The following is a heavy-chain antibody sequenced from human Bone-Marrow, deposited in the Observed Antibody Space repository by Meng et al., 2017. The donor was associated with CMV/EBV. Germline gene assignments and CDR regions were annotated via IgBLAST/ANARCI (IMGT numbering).Heavy chain of an antibody. D-gene: IGHD3-10*01. CDR2: MNPNSGNT. CDR3: ARNIGFGELFYDAFDI. Sequence: ASVKVSCKASGYTFTGYYMHWVRQAPGQGLEWMGWMNPNSGNTGYAQKFQGRVTMTRNTSISTAYMELSSLRSEDTAVYYCARNIGFGELFYDAFDIWGQGTMVTVSS. V-gene: IGHV1-8*02. J-gene: IGHJ3*02. CDR1: GYTFTGYY.